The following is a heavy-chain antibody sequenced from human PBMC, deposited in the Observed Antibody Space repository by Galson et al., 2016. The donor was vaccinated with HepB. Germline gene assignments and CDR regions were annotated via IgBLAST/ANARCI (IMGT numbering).Heavy chain of an antibody. CDR3: ARVPNRFLERSHFDS. Sequence: ETLSLTCTVAGGFVSSGSYYWSWIRQSPGKALEWIGYIYYSGSTNYNPSLKSRVTVSVDTSKNQFTLKLTSVTPGATAVYYCARVPNRFLERSHFDSWGQGTLVTVSS. CDR1: GGFVSSGSYY. D-gene: IGHD3-3*01. J-gene: IGHJ4*02. CDR2: IYYSGST. V-gene: IGHV4-61*01.